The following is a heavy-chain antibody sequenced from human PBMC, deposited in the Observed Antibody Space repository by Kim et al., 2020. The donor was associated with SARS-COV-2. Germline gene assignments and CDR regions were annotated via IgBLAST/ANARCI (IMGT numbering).Heavy chain of an antibody. V-gene: IGHV3-53*01. D-gene: IGHD2-21*02. CDR3: ARDLAYCGGDCYH. J-gene: IGHJ5*02. Sequence: YADSVKGRFTISRENSKNTLYLQMNSLRAEDTAVYYCARDLAYCGGDCYHWGQGTLVTVSS.